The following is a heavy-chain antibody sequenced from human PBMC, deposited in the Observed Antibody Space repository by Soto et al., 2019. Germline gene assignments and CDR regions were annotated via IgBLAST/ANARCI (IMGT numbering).Heavy chain of an antibody. Sequence: PSETLSLTCTVSGGSISSSSYYWGWIRQPPGKGLEWIGSIYYSGSTYYNPSPKSRVTISVDTSKNQFSLKLSSVTAADTAVYYCATNYDDYYYYGMDVWGQGTTVTVSS. V-gene: IGHV4-39*01. CDR3: ATNYDDYYYYGMDV. CDR1: GGSISSSSYY. J-gene: IGHJ6*02. D-gene: IGHD5-12*01. CDR2: IYYSGST.